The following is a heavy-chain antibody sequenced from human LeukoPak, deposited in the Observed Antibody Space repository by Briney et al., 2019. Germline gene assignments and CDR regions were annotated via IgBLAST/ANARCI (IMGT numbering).Heavy chain of an antibody. CDR2: ISYNGDTT. J-gene: IGHJ4*02. V-gene: IGHV3-23*01. Sequence: GSLRLSCAASGFTFNDYAMTWIPPAPGKGLDWVSVISYNGDTTYYADSVKGRFTISRDNSKNTLYLQMNGLRVEDTAVYYCAKESPAFDCWGQGTLVTVSS. CDR1: GFTFNDYA. CDR3: AKESPAFDC.